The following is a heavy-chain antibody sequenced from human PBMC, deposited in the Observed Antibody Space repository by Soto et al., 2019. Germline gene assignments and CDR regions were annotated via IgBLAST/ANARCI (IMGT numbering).Heavy chain of an antibody. D-gene: IGHD3-3*01. CDR3: ARDAGNYDFWSGYPHDAFDI. J-gene: IGHJ3*02. Sequence: GGSLRLSCAASGYTFSYYYLSWIRQAPGKGLEWVANIKQDGSEKYYVDSVKGRFTISRDNAKNSLYLQMNSLRAEDTAVYYCARDAGNYDFWSGYPHDAFDIWGQGKMVTVSS. CDR1: GYTFSYYY. CDR2: IKQDGSEK. V-gene: IGHV3-7*01.